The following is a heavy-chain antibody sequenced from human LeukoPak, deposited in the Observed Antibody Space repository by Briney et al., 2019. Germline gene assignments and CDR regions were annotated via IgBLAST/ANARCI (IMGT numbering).Heavy chain of an antibody. Sequence: GGSLRLSCAASGFTLSSYWMSWVRQAPGKGLEWVANIKQDGSEKYYVDSVKGRFTISRDNAKNSLYLQMNSLRAEDTAVYYCARQSVGLGYYFDYWGQGTLVTVSS. CDR2: IKQDGSEK. V-gene: IGHV3-7*01. D-gene: IGHD1-26*01. CDR3: ARQSVGLGYYFDY. CDR1: GFTLSSYW. J-gene: IGHJ4*02.